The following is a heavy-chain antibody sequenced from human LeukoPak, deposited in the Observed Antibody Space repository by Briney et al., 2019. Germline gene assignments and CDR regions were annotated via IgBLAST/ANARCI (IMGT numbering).Heavy chain of an antibody. Sequence: ASVKVSCKASGYIFTDYYIHWVRQARGQGLEWMGWINSNSGGTYFAQKFEARVTLTRDTIINTGYMEMRGLTSDDTAVYYCAKSQYPFASGSSRPLFDYWGQGTLVTVSS. J-gene: IGHJ4*02. CDR1: GYIFTDYY. D-gene: IGHD3-10*01. V-gene: IGHV1-2*02. CDR3: AKSQYPFASGSSRPLFDY. CDR2: INSNSGGT.